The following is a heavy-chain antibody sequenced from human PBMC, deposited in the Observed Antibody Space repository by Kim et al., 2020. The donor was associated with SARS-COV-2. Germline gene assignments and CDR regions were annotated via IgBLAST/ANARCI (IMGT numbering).Heavy chain of an antibody. D-gene: IGHD3-10*01. CDR2: DGSDK. J-gene: IGHJ4*02. Sequence: DGSDKYYVDSVKGRFTISRDNAQGSLYLRMNSLRVEDTAVYSCARGHSGIWGQGTLVTVSS. CDR3: ARGHSGI. V-gene: IGHV3-7*03.